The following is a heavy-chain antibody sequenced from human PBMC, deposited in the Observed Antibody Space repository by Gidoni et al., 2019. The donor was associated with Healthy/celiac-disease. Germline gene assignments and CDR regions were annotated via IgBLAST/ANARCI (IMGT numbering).Heavy chain of an antibody. CDR3: ARMDRRSKYCSSTSCRRTNHAFDI. J-gene: IGHJ3*02. V-gene: IGHV4-59*01. CDR2: ST. Sequence: STNYNPSLKSRVTISVDTSKNQFSLKLSSVTAADTAVYYCARMDRRSKYCSSTSCRRTNHAFDIWGQGTMVTVSS. D-gene: IGHD2-2*01.